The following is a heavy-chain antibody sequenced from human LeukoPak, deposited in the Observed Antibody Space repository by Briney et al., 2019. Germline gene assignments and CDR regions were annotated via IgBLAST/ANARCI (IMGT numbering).Heavy chain of an antibody. J-gene: IGHJ4*02. D-gene: IGHD2-21*01. V-gene: IGHV3-64*01. CDR3: ARVGDNTAFDY. CDR1: GFTFSTYA. CDR2: ISSIGGTT. Sequence: GGSLRLSCAASGFTFSTYALHWVRQVPGKGLEYVSAISSIGGTTYYANSVKGRFTISRDNSKNTLYLQMGSLRPEDTAVYYCARVGDNTAFDYWGQGTLVTVSS.